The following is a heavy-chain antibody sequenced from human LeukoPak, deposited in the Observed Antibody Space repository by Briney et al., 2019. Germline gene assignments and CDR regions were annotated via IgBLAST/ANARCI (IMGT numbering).Heavy chain of an antibody. D-gene: IGHD3-3*01. CDR2: IYYGGST. J-gene: IGHJ5*02. CDR3: ARGWSGVPYWFDP. CDR1: GGXVSGNY. Sequence: SETLSLTCIVSGGXVSGNYWSWIRQTPGKGLEWIGFIYYGGSTNYNPSLKSRVTISADMSKNQFSLRLTSVTAADTAVYYCARGWSGVPYWFDPWGQGILVTVSS. V-gene: IGHV4-59*02.